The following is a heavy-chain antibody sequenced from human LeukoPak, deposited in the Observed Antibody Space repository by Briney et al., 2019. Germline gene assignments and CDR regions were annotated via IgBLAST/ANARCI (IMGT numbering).Heavy chain of an antibody. J-gene: IGHJ4*02. CDR3: AKAEGPNYYDSSAFNY. D-gene: IGHD3-22*01. V-gene: IGHV3-20*04. Sequence: GGSLRLSCEASGFIFDEYGLNWVRQSPQKGPEWVSGINWNGASTIYADSVKGRFTISRDNSKNTLYLQMNSLRAEDTAVYYCAKAEGPNYYDSSAFNYWGQGTLVTVSS. CDR1: GFIFDEYG. CDR2: INWNGAST.